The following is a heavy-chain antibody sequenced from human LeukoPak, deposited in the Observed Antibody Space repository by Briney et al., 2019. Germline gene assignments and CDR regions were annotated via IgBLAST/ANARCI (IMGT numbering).Heavy chain of an antibody. Sequence: GASVEVSCKASGYSFTTYGFSWMRQAPGQGLEWMGIIAYNGNTYYAENLQGRVTMTTDSSTNTAYMELRNLRSDDTAVYYCARYSSSWYLYDYWGQGTLVTVSS. J-gene: IGHJ4*02. CDR2: IIAYNGNT. CDR3: ARYSSSWYLYDY. V-gene: IGHV1-18*01. CDR1: GYSFTTYG. D-gene: IGHD6-13*01.